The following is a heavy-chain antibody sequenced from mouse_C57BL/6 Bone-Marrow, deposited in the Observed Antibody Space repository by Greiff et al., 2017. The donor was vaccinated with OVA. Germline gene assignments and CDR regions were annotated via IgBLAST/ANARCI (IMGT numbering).Heavy chain of an antibody. CDR2: IYPRSGNT. V-gene: IGHV1-81*01. CDR3: AGGGVITTVVARDY. J-gene: IGHJ2*01. Sequence: QVQLQQSGAELARPGASVKLSCKASGYTFTSYGISWVKQRTGQGLEWIGEIYPRSGNTYYNEKFKGKATLTADKSSSTAYMELRSLTSEDSAVEFCAGGGVITTVVARDYWGQGTTLTVSS. D-gene: IGHD1-1*01. CDR1: GYTFTSYG.